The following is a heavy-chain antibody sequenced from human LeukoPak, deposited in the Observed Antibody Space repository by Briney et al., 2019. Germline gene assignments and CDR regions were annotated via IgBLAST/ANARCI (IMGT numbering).Heavy chain of an antibody. V-gene: IGHV3-23*01. D-gene: IGHD3-22*01. J-gene: IGHJ4*02. CDR1: GFTFSSYA. CDR3: AKGITMIVVLIETIDY. Sequence: PGGSLRLSCAASGFTFSSYAMSWVRQAPGKGLEWVSAISGSGGSTYYADSVKGRFTISRDNSKNTLYLQMNSLRAEDTAVYYCAKGITMIVVLIETIDYWGQGTLVTVSS. CDR2: ISGSGGST.